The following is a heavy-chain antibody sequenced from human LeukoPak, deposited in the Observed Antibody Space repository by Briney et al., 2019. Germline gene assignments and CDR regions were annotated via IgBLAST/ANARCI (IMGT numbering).Heavy chain of an antibody. CDR3: ARGRVLRIDY. D-gene: IGHD3-10*01. J-gene: IGHJ4*02. V-gene: IGHV3-30-3*01. CDR2: ISYDGSNN. Sequence: PGRSLRLSCAASGFTFSSYPMHWVRQAPGKGLEWVTFISYDGSNNYYADSVRGRFTISRDNAKNSLYLQMNSLRAEDTAVYYCARGRVLRIDYWGQGTLVTVSS. CDR1: GFTFSSYP.